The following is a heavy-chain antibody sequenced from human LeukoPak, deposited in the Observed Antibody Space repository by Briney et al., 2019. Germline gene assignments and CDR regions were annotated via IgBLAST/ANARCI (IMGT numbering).Heavy chain of an antibody. CDR3: ATDFGSGWYVGY. CDR2: FDPEDGET. Sequence: GASVKVSCKVSGYTPTELSMHWVRQAPGKGLEWVGGFDPEDGETIYAQKFQGRVTMTEDTSTDTAYMELSSLRSEDTAVYYCATDFGSGWYVGYWGQGTLVTVSS. CDR1: GYTPTELS. V-gene: IGHV1-24*01. D-gene: IGHD6-19*01. J-gene: IGHJ4*02.